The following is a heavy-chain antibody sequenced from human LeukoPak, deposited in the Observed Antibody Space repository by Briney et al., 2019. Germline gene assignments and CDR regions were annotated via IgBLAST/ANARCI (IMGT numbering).Heavy chain of an antibody. J-gene: IGHJ4*02. Sequence: PSETLSLTCTVSGGSISSYYWSWIRQPPGKGLEWIGYIYYSGSTNYKSSLKSRVTISVDTSKNQFSLKLSSVTAADTAVYYCARDRGTWNDDGFDYWGQGTLVTVSS. V-gene: IGHV4-59*01. CDR1: GGSISSYY. CDR3: ARDRGTWNDDGFDY. CDR2: IYYSGST. D-gene: IGHD1-1*01.